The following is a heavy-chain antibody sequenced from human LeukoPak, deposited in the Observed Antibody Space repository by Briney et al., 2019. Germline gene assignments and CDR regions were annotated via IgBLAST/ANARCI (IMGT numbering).Heavy chain of an antibody. Sequence: PGGSLRLSCAASGFTVSSNYMSWVRQAPGKGLEWVSVIYSGGSTYYADSVKGRFTISRDNSKNTLYLQMNSLRAEDTAVYYCARGRTYYYGSGSYYNDHWFDPWGQGTLVTVSS. D-gene: IGHD3-10*01. J-gene: IGHJ5*02. CDR3: ARGRTYYYGSGSYYNDHWFDP. V-gene: IGHV3-66*01. CDR2: IYSGGST. CDR1: GFTVSSNY.